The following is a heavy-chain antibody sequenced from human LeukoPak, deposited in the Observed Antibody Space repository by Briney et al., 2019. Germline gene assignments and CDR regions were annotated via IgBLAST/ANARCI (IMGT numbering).Heavy chain of an antibody. CDR1: GGSFSGYY. Sequence: SETLSLTCAVYGGSFSGYYWSWIRQPPGKGLKWIGYIYYSGSTNYNPSLKSRVTISVDTSKNQFSLKLSSVTAADTAVYYCARDRGSYYTHFDYWGQGTLVTVSS. CDR2: IYYSGST. J-gene: IGHJ4*02. CDR3: ARDRGSYYTHFDY. V-gene: IGHV4-59*01. D-gene: IGHD1-26*01.